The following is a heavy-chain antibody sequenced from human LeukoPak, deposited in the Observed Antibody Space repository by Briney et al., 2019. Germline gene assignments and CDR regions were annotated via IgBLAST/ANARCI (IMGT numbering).Heavy chain of an antibody. V-gene: IGHV1-8*01. J-gene: IGHJ4*02. CDR2: MNPNSGNT. CDR1: GYTFTSYD. Sequence: VKVSRKASGYTFTSYDINWVRQATGQGLEWMGWMNPNSGNTGYAQKFQGRVTMTRNTSISTAYMELSSLRSEDTAVYYCARGLLLWFGELSSPLDYWGQGTLVTVSS. D-gene: IGHD3-10*01. CDR3: ARGLLLWFGELSSPLDY.